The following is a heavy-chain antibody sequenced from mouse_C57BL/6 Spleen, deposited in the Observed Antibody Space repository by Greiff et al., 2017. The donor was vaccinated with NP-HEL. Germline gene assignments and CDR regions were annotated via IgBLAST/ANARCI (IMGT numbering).Heavy chain of an antibody. CDR2: IDPSDSYT. J-gene: IGHJ1*03. V-gene: IGHV1-59*01. Sequence: VQLQQPGAELVRPGTSVKLSCKASGYTFTSYWMHWVKQRPGQGLEWIGVIDPSDSYTNYNQKFKGKATLTVDTSSSTAYMQLSSLTSEDSAVYFCARVPRRFSYWYFDVWGTGTTVTVSS. CDR1: GYTFTSYW. CDR3: ARVPRRFSYWYFDV. D-gene: IGHD1-1*01.